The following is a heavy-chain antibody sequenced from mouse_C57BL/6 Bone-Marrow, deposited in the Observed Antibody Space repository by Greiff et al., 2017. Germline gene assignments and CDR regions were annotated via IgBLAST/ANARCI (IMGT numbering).Heavy chain of an antibody. Sequence: EVQLQESGPGLVKPSQSLSLTCSVTGYSITSGYYWNWIRQFPGNKLEWMGYISYDGSNNYNPSLKNRISITRDTSKNQFFLKLNSVTTEDTATDYCAERGCLPWFAYWGQGTLVTVSA. D-gene: IGHD6-1*01. CDR2: ISYDGSN. V-gene: IGHV3-6*01. CDR3: AERGCLPWFAY. CDR1: GYSITSGYY. J-gene: IGHJ3*01.